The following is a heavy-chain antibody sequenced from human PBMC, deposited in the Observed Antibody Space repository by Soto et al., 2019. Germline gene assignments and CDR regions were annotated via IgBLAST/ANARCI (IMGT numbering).Heavy chain of an antibody. Sequence: GGSLRLSCAASGFTFSSYWMSWVRQAPGKGLEWVANIKQDGSEKYYVDSVKGRFTISRDNAKNSLYLQMNSLRAEDTAVYYCARDHCSSTSCYALGAFDYWGQGTLVTVSS. CDR2: IKQDGSEK. J-gene: IGHJ4*02. CDR1: GFTFSSYW. CDR3: ARDHCSSTSCYALGAFDY. D-gene: IGHD2-2*01. V-gene: IGHV3-7*05.